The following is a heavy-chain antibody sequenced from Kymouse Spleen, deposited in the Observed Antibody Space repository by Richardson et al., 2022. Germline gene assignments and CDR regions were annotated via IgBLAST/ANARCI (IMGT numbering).Heavy chain of an antibody. CDR2: INAGNGNT. J-gene: IGHJ4*02. CDR3: ARGRGYGDYYYFDY. V-gene: IGHV1-3*01. Sequence: QVQLVQSGAEVKKPGASVKVSCKASGYTFTSYAMHWVRQAPGQRLEWMGWINAGNGNTKYSQKFQGRVTITRDTSASTAYMELSSLRSEDTAVYYCARGRGYGDYYYFDYWGQGTLVTVSS. CDR1: GYTFTSYA. D-gene: IGHD4-17*01.